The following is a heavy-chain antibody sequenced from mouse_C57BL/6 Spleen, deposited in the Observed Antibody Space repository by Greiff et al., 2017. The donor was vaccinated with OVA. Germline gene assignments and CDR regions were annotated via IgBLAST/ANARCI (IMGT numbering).Heavy chain of an antibody. CDR1: GFTFSSYA. D-gene: IGHD1-1*01. CDR3: AREGDYYGSSYYFDY. J-gene: IGHJ2*01. CDR2: ISDGGSYT. Sequence: EVKVVESGGGLVKPGGSLKLSCAASGFTFSSYAMSWVRQTPENRLEWVATISDGGSYTYYPDNVKGRFTISRDNAKNNLYLQMSHLKSEDTAMYYCAREGDYYGSSYYFDYWGQGTTLTVSS. V-gene: IGHV5-4*01.